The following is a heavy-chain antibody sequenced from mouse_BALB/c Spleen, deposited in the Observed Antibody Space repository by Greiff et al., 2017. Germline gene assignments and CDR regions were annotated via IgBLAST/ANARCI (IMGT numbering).Heavy chain of an antibody. V-gene: IGHV7-3*02. CDR1: GFTFTDYY. CDR3: ARDGWGYYAMDY. D-gene: IGHD1-1*02. J-gene: IGHJ4*01. Sequence: EVKLMESGGGLVQPGGSLRLSCATSGFTFTDYYMSWVRQPPGKALEWLGFIRNKANGYTTEYSASVKGRFTISRDNSQSILYLQMNTLRAEDSATYYCARDGWGYYAMDYWGQGTSVTVSS. CDR2: IRNKANGYTT.